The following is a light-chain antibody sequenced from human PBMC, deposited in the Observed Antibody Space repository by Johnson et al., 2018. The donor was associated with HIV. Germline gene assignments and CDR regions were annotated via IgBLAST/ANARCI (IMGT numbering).Light chain of an antibody. Sequence: QSLLTQPPSVSAAPGQKVTISCSGSSSNIGNNYISWYQQLPRTAPKLLIYDTYKRPSGIPDRFSASKSGTSATLGITGLQPGDEADYYCGTWDSSLNAYVFGTGTKVTVL. V-gene: IGLV1-51*01. CDR3: GTWDSSLNAYV. CDR1: SSNIGNNY. J-gene: IGLJ1*01. CDR2: DTY.